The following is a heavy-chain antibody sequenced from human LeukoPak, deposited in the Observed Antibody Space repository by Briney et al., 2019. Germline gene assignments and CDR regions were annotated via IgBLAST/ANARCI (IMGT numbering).Heavy chain of an antibody. CDR2: INPNSGGT. Sequence: SSVKVSCKASGYTFTGYYMHWVRQAPGQGLEWMGWINPNSGGTNYAQKFQGRVNMTRDTSIRTDYMELSRLRSDDTAVYYCARVRVGSSGLDYWGQGTLVTVSS. D-gene: IGHD6-19*01. J-gene: IGHJ4*02. CDR1: GYTFTGYY. CDR3: ARVRVGSSGLDY. V-gene: IGHV1-2*02.